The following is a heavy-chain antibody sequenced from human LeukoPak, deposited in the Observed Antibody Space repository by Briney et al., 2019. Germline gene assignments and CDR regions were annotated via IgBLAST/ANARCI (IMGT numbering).Heavy chain of an antibody. CDR3: ARSHMYGDYGEDI. CDR1: GFTFNSYG. D-gene: IGHD4-17*01. CDR2: INSVGGTT. Sequence: GGSLRLSCAASGFTFNSYGMNWFRQAPGRGLEWISYINSVGGTTFYADSVKGRFTISRDNANNTLYLQMNSLRAEDAATYYCARSHMYGDYGEDIWGHGTVVAVSS. V-gene: IGHV3-48*04. J-gene: IGHJ3*02.